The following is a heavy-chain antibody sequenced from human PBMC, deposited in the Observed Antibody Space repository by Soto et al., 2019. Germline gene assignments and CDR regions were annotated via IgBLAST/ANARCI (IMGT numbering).Heavy chain of an antibody. Sequence: QITLKESGPTLVKPTQTLTLTCTFSGFSLSTSGVGVGWIRQPPGKALEWLALIYWDDDKRYSPSLKSRLNITKDTSKNQVVLTMTNMDPVDTATYYCAHSVEEGYSSGWIDYWGQGTLVTVSS. CDR3: AHSVEEGYSSGWIDY. V-gene: IGHV2-5*02. J-gene: IGHJ4*02. D-gene: IGHD6-19*01. CDR1: GFSLSTSGVG. CDR2: IYWDDDK.